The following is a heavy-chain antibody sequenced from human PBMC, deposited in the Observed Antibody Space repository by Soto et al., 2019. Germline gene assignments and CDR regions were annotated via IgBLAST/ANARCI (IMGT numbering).Heavy chain of an antibody. CDR1: GFTFSSYD. CDR2: IGTAGDT. D-gene: IGHD2-2*01. CDR3: AKDGPPIVVVPAATFDY. Sequence: GGSLRLSCAASGFTFSSYDMHWVRQATGKGLEWVSAIGTAGDTYYPGSVKGRFTISRENAKNSLYLQMNSLRAGDTAVYYCAKDGPPIVVVPAATFDYWGQGTLVTVSS. J-gene: IGHJ4*02. V-gene: IGHV3-13*01.